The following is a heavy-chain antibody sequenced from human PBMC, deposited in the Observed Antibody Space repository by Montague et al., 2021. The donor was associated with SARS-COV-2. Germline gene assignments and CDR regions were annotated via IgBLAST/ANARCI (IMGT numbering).Heavy chain of an antibody. J-gene: IGHJ4*02. CDR1: GFTFNNYA. CDR2: ISYDGSNK. D-gene: IGHD6-19*01. CDR3: VRASLIKARIAVAGTTVY. Sequence: SLRLSCAASGFTFNNYAMHWVRQAPGKGLEWVAIISYDGSNKYYADSVKGRFAISRDNSKNTLYLQMNSLRAEDTAVYYCVRASLIKARIAVAGTTVYWGQGPLLTIPS. V-gene: IGHV3-30*09.